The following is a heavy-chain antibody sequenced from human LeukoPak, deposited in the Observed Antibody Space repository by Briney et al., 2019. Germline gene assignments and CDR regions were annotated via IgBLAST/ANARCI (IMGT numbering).Heavy chain of an antibody. D-gene: IGHD3-16*01. CDR2: IRSRAYGGTT. Sequence: PGGSLRLSCTASGFIFGDYAMSWVRQAPGKGLQWVGFIRSRAYGGTTDYAASVKGRFTISRDDSKGIAYLQLKSLKTEDTAVYYCTRVWGIVVGDDAFDIWGQGTMVTVSS. CDR1: GFIFGDYA. V-gene: IGHV3-49*04. CDR3: TRVWGIVVGDDAFDI. J-gene: IGHJ3*02.